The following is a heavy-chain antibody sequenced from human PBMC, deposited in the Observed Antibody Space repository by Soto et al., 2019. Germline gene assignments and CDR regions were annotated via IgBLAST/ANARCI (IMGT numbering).Heavy chain of an antibody. CDR3: ARDLGSDNWNPGGFYYYGMDV. V-gene: IGHV4-59*01. J-gene: IGHJ6*02. Sequence: PSETLSLTCTVSGGSISSYYWRWIRQPPGKGLEWIGYIYYSGSTNYNPSPKSRVTISVDTSKNKFSLKLSSVTAADTAVYYCARDLGSDNWNPGGFYYYGMDVWGQGTTVTVSS. CDR1: GGSISSYY. D-gene: IGHD1-20*01. CDR2: IYYSGST.